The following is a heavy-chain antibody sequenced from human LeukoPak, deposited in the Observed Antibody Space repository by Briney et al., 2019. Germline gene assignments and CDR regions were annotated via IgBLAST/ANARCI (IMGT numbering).Heavy chain of an antibody. CDR1: GFTFSSYA. V-gene: IGHV3-30-3*01. CDR2: ISSDGNNK. J-gene: IGHJ4*02. D-gene: IGHD3-22*01. Sequence: GGSLRLSCAASGFTFSSYAMHWVRQAPGKGLEWVAVISSDGNNKYYADSVKGRFTISRDNSKNTLYLQMNSLRAEDTAVYYCARDYYAVRYYFDYWGQGTLVTVSS. CDR3: ARDYYAVRYYFDY.